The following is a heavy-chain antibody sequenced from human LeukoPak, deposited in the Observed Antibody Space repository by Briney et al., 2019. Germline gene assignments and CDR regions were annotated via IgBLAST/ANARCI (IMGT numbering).Heavy chain of an antibody. Sequence: GGSLRLSCAASGFTLRSFSMNWVRQAPGKGLEYVSVINSNGGSTYYADSVKGRFTISRDNSKNTLYLQMSSLRTDDTAVYYCVKGERVAAAGYYWGQGTLVTVSS. CDR1: GFTLRSFS. CDR2: INSNGGST. D-gene: IGHD6-13*01. CDR3: VKGERVAAAGYY. V-gene: IGHV3-64D*09. J-gene: IGHJ4*02.